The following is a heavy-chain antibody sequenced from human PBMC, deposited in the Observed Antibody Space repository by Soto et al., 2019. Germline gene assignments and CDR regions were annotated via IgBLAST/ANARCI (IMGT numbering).Heavy chain of an antibody. V-gene: IGHV1-18*01. J-gene: IGHJ6*02. CDR1: GYTFTTYD. CDR2: IGTYNGNT. Sequence: GASVKVSCKASGYTFTTYDISWVRQAPGQGLEWMGRIGTYNGNTNYPQSLQGRLTMTTDTSTTTAYMELRNLRSDDTAVYYCARDPYHVLMVNAPNLYGMDVWGQGTTVTVSS. CDR3: ARDPYHVLMVNAPNLYGMDV. D-gene: IGHD2-8*01.